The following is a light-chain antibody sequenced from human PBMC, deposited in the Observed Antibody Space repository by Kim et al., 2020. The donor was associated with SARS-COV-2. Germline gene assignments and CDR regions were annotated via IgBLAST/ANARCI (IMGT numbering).Light chain of an antibody. Sequence: EPVGAMVTITCRANQRISSSRLAWYQQKPGQAPRLLIYKASNLESGVPSRFSGGGSGTEFTLTISSLQPDDFATYYCQQYSSYSTFGQGTKVDIK. V-gene: IGKV1-5*03. J-gene: IGKJ1*01. CDR1: QRISSSR. CDR3: QQYSSYST. CDR2: KAS.